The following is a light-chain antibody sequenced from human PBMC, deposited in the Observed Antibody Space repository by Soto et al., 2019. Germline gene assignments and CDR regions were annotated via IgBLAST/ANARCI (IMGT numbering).Light chain of an antibody. CDR1: SSDVGAHNF. J-gene: IGLJ1*01. V-gene: IGLV2-8*01. CDR2: EVS. Sequence: QSALTQPPSASGPPGQSVTISCTGTSSDVGAHNFVSWHQQHPGKAPTLMIYEVSKRPSGVPDRFSGSKSGNTASLTVSGLQAEDEADYYCSSYAGSNNYVFGPGTKLTVL. CDR3: SSYAGSNNYV.